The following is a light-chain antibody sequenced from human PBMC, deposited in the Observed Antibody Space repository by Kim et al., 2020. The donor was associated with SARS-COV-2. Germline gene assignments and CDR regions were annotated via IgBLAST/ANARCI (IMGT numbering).Light chain of an antibody. CDR3: QSYDSSLSGWM. CDR1: SSNIGAGYD. V-gene: IGLV1-40*01. Sequence: QRVTISGTGSSSNIGAGYDVHWYQQRPGTAPKLLIYGNSNRPSGVPDRFSGSKSGTSASLAITGLQAEDEADYYCQSYDSSLSGWMFGGGTQLTVL. CDR2: GNS. J-gene: IGLJ3*02.